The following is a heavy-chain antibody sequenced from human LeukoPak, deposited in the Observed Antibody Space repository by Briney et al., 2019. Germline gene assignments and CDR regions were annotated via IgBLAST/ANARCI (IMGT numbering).Heavy chain of an antibody. V-gene: IGHV3-66*01. CDR3: ARVCSGRYFDY. J-gene: IGHJ4*02. Sequence: GGSLTLSCAASGFTVSSNYMSWVRQAPGKGLEWVSVIYSGGSTYYADSVKGRFTISRDNSKNTLYLQMNSLRAEDTAVYYCARVCSGRYFDYWGQGTLVTVSS. D-gene: IGHD2-15*01. CDR1: GFTVSSNY. CDR2: IYSGGST.